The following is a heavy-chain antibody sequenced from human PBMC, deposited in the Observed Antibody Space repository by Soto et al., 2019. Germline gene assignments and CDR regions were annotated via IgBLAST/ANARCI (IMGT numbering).Heavy chain of an antibody. D-gene: IGHD4-17*01. CDR3: ARPIASSYCDYENWFDP. CDR1: GGSISSSSYY. Sequence: QLQLQESGPGLVKPSETLSLTCTVSGGSISSSSYYWGWIRQPPGKGLEWIGSIYYSGSTYYNPSLKSRVTISVDTSKNQFSLKLSSVTAADTAVYYCARPIASSYCDYENWFDPWGQGTLVTFSS. J-gene: IGHJ5*02. V-gene: IGHV4-39*01. CDR2: IYYSGST.